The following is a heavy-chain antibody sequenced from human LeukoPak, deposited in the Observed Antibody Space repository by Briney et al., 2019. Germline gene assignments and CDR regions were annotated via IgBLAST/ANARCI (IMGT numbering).Heavy chain of an antibody. V-gene: IGHV3-23*01. J-gene: IGHJ3*02. CDR3: AANPGWLQSLGDAFDI. CDR2: ISGSGGST. D-gene: IGHD5-24*01. CDR1: GFTFSDYY. Sequence: GGSLRLSCAASGFTFSDYYMSWVRQAPGKGLEWVSAISGSGGSTYYADSVKGRFTISRDNSKNTLYLQMNSLRAEDTAVYYCAANPGWLQSLGDAFDIWGQGTMVTVSS.